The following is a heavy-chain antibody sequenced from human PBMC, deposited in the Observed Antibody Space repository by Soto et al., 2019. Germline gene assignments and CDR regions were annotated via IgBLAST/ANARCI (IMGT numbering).Heavy chain of an antibody. CDR1: GGSISSGGYY. Sequence: TSETLSLTCTVSGGSISSGGYYWSWIRQHPGKGLEWIGYIYYSGSTYYNPSLKSRVTISVDTSKNQFSLKLSSVTAADTAVYYCARQHLSGYAAEHYYGMVVWGQGTTVTVSS. D-gene: IGHD5-12*01. CDR3: ARQHLSGYAAEHYYGMVV. J-gene: IGHJ6*02. V-gene: IGHV4-31*03. CDR2: IYYSGST.